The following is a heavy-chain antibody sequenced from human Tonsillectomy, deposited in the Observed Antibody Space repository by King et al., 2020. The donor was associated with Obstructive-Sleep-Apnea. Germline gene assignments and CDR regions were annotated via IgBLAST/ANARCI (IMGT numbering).Heavy chain of an antibody. CDR1: GFTFSDCS. J-gene: IGHJ4*02. Sequence: VQLVESGGKLVQPGGSLRLSCAASGFTFSDCSMNWVRQAPGKGLEWVSYISRTGGTTHYADSVKGRFTISRDNAKNSLDLQMNSLRAEDTAIYYCARDIVLFDYWGQGTLVTVSA. V-gene: IGHV3-48*04. CDR2: ISRTGGTT. D-gene: IGHD1-26*01. CDR3: ARDIVLFDY.